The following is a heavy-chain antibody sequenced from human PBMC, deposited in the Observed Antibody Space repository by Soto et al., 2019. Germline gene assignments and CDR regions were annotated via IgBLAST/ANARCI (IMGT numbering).Heavy chain of an antibody. CDR2: IGPESGAT. V-gene: IGHV1-2*02. CDR3: GRGRSGQIVVFY. D-gene: IGHD1-26*01. J-gene: IGHJ4*02. CDR1: GYTFTGHY. Sequence: ASVKVSCKASGYTFTGHYIHSVRQAPEQGPEWMGEIGPESGATRYAQKFQGRVTMTRDTSITTVYMELKDLSPDVTAVYYCGRGRSGQIVVFYWGQGTPVTVSS.